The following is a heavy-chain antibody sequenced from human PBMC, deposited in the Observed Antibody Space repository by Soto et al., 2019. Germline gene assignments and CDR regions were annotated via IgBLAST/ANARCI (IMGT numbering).Heavy chain of an antibody. J-gene: IGHJ3*02. Sequence: QLHLVQSGAVVKKPGASVTVSCSASGYPVTAYYMHWVRQAPGRGLEWMGGINPATGAAKYTQTCQGGVHMTTDTAKRTDFMELRGLTSGDTAVFYCARGGGVGVAGSAAFDMRGQGTLVTVSS. D-gene: IGHD3-3*01. CDR2: INPATGAA. CDR3: ARGGGVGVAGSAAFDM. V-gene: IGHV1-2*02. CDR1: GYPVTAYY.